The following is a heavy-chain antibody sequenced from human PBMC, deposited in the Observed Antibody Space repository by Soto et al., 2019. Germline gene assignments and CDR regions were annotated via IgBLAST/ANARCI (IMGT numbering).Heavy chain of an antibody. Sequence: QVQLVQSGAEVKKPGSSVKVSCKASGGTFSSYAISWVRQAPGQGLEWMGGIIPIFGTANYAQKFQGRVTITADESTSTAYMELSSLRSEDTAVYYCAGVTLGYCSGGSCYDNWFDPWGQETLVTVSS. V-gene: IGHV1-69*12. CDR1: GGTFSSYA. CDR3: AGVTLGYCSGGSCYDNWFDP. J-gene: IGHJ5*02. D-gene: IGHD2-15*01. CDR2: IIPIFGTA.